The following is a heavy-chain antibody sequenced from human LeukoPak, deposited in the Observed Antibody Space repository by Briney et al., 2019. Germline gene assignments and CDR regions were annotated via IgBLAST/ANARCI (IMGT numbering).Heavy chain of an antibody. CDR2: VYYTGST. J-gene: IGHJ4*02. CDR1: GDSISSYY. CDR3: ARFDYGSGAYYINQ. V-gene: IGHV4-59*01. Sequence: SETLSLTCTVSGDSISSYYWSWIRRPPGKGLEWIGYVYYTGSTSYNPSLKSRITMSVDTSKNQFSLKLNSVTAADTAIYYCARFDYGSGAYYINQWGQGTLVTVSS. D-gene: IGHD3-10*01.